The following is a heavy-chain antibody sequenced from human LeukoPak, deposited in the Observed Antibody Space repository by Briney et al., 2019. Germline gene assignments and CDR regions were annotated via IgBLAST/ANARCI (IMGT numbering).Heavy chain of an antibody. J-gene: IGHJ4*02. D-gene: IGHD5-12*01. CDR3: AKDLDIVATITGN. V-gene: IGHV3-23*01. CDR2: VSGSGGST. CDR1: GFTFSSYA. Sequence: PGGSLRLSCAASGFTFSSYAMSWVRQAPGKGLEWVLGVSGSGGSTYYADSVKGRFTISRDNSKNTLYLQMNSLRAEDTAVYYCAKDLDIVATITGNWGQGTLVTVSA.